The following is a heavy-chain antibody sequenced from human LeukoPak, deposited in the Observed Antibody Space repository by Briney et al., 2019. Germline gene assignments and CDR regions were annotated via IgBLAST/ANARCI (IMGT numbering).Heavy chain of an antibody. Sequence: GGSLRLSCAASGFIFRTYAMSWVRQAPGKGLEWVSGIPAGGDTTYYADSVKGRFTISRDNAKNTLYLQMNSLRVEDTAVYYCAKDLANDTMIRGVIPYWGQGTLVTVSS. CDR2: IPAGGDTT. CDR3: AKDLANDTMIRGVIPY. J-gene: IGHJ4*02. CDR1: GFIFRTYA. D-gene: IGHD3-10*01. V-gene: IGHV3-23*01.